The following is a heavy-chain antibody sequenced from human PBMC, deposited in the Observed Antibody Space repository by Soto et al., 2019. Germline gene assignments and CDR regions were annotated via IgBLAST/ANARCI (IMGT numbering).Heavy chain of an antibody. CDR1: GFTVSSNY. CDR2: IYSGGST. CDR3: ARRVVPIRGNPFDI. Sequence: GGSLRLSCADSGFTVSSNYMSWVRQAPGKGLEWVSVIYSGGSTYYADSVKGRFTISRHNSKNTLYLQMNSLRAEDTAVYYCARRVVPIRGNPFDIWGQGTMVTGSS. V-gene: IGHV3-53*04. D-gene: IGHD2-2*01. J-gene: IGHJ3*02.